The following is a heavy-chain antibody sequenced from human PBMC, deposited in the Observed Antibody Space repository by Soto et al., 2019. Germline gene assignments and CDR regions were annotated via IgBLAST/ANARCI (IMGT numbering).Heavy chain of an antibody. V-gene: IGHV3-9*01. Sequence: SLRLSCAASGFTFDDYAMHWVRQAPGKGLEWVSGISWNSGSIDYADSVKGRFTISRDNAKNSLYLQMNSLRAEDTALYYCAPLVADPIDYWGQGTLVTVSS. CDR3: APLVADPIDY. CDR1: GFTFDDYA. CDR2: ISWNSGSI. J-gene: IGHJ4*02. D-gene: IGHD5-12*01.